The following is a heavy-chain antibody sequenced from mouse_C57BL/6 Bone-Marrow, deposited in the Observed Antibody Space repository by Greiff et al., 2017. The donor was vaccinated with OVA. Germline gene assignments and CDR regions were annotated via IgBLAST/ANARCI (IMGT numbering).Heavy chain of an antibody. CDR3: ARHPRVDY. CDR1: GFTFSSYT. V-gene: IGHV5-9*01. Sequence: EVKVEESGGGLVKPGGSLKLSCAASGFTFSSYTMSWVRQTPEKRLEWVATISGGGGNTYYPDSVKGRFTISRDNAKNTLYLQMSSLRSEDTALYYCARHPRVDYWGQGTSVTVSS. J-gene: IGHJ4*01. CDR2: ISGGGGNT.